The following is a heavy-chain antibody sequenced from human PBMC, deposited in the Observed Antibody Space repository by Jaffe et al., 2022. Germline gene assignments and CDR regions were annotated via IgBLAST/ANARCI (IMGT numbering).Heavy chain of an antibody. Sequence: QVQLQESGPGLVKPSETLSLTCAVSGYSISSGYYWGWIRQPPGKGLEWIGSIYHSGSTYYNPSLKSRVTISVDTSKNQFSLKLSSVTAADTAVYYCASRGAAAVEWGQGTMVTVSS. J-gene: IGHJ3*01. D-gene: IGHD6-13*01. V-gene: IGHV4-38-2*01. CDR3: ASRGAAAVE. CDR1: GYSISSGYY. CDR2: IYHSGST.